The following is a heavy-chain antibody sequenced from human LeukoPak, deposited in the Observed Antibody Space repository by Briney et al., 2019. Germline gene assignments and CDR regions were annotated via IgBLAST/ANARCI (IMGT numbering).Heavy chain of an antibody. V-gene: IGHV1-18*01. Sequence: ASVKVSCKASGYTFTSYGISWVRQAPGQGLEWMGWISAYNGNTNYAQKLQGRVTMTTDTSTSTAYMELSRLRSDDTAVYYCARGAGYYYDSSGRDAFDIWGQGTMVTVSS. CDR3: ARGAGYYYDSSGRDAFDI. J-gene: IGHJ3*02. CDR2: ISAYNGNT. D-gene: IGHD3-22*01. CDR1: GYTFTSYG.